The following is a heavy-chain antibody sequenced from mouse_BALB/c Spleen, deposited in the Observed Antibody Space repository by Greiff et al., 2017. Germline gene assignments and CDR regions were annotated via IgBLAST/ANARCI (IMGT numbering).Heavy chain of an antibody. D-gene: IGHD1-1*01. CDR1: GYTFTSYW. CDR3: ARVLLRSTWFAY. Sequence: VQLQQSGAELAKPGASVKMSCKASGYTFTSYWMHWVKQRPGQGLEWIGYINPSTGYTEYNQKFKDKATLTADKSSSTAYMQLSSLTSEDSAVYYCARVLLRSTWFAYWGQGTLVTVSA. CDR2: INPSTGYT. J-gene: IGHJ3*01. V-gene: IGHV1-7*01.